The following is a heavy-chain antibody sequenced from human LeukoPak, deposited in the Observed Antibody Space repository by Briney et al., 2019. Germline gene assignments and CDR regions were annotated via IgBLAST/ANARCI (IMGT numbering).Heavy chain of an antibody. CDR2: IYYSGST. V-gene: IGHV4-59*01. CDR3: AREDYDSGGYYYAEYFQH. Sequence: PSETLSLTCTVSGGSISDYYWSWIRQPPGKGLEWIGYIYYSGSTNYNPSLKSRVTISVDTSKNHFSLKLNSVTAADTAVYYCAREDYDSGGYYYAEYFQHWGQGTLVTVSS. J-gene: IGHJ1*01. D-gene: IGHD3-22*01. CDR1: GGSISDYY.